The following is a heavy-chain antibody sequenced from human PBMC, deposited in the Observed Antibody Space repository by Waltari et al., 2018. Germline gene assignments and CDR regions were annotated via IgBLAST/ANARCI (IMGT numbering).Heavy chain of an antibody. CDR3: ARDSYYDSSGYCPFDY. J-gene: IGHJ4*02. D-gene: IGHD3-22*01. CDR1: GYTFTGYY. Sequence: QVQLVQSGAEVKKPGASVKVSCKASGYTFTGYYMHWVRQAPGQGLAWMGWINPNRGGTNYAQKFQGRVTMTRDTSISTAYMELSRLRSDDTAVYYCARDSYYDSSGYCPFDYWGQGTLVTVSS. CDR2: INPNRGGT. V-gene: IGHV1-2*02.